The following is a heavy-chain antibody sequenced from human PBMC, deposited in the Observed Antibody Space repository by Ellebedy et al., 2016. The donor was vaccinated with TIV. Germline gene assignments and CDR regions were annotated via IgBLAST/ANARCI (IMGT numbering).Heavy chain of an antibody. CDR3: ARDAYYYDTAGYYQSDY. V-gene: IGHV4-4*07. J-gene: IGHJ4*02. Sequence: MPSETLSLTCTVSGGSIRDYYWSWIRQPAGKGLEWIGRIYTSGSTYYNPSLNSRVTMSVDTSKNQFSLKLHSVTAVETAVYYCARDAYYYDTAGYYQSDYWGQGTLVTVSS. D-gene: IGHD3-22*01. CDR2: IYTSGST. CDR1: GGSIRDYY.